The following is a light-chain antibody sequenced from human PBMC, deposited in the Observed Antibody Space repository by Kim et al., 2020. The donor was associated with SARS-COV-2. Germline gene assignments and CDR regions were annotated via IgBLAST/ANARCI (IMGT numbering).Light chain of an antibody. V-gene: IGLV1-40*01. CDR1: SSNIGAGYD. Sequence: RVTIACTGSSSNIGAGYDVHWYQQLPGTAPKLLIYDNNNRPSGVPDRFSGSKSGTSASLAITGLQAEDEADYCCQAYDSSLSGYVFGTGTKVTVL. J-gene: IGLJ1*01. CDR2: DNN. CDR3: QAYDSSLSGYV.